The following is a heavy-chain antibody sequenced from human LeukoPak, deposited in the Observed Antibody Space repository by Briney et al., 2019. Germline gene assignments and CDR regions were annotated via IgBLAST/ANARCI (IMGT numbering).Heavy chain of an antibody. CDR2: INPNSGDT. CDR3: ATRRVSYLWGTDFDY. D-gene: IGHD3-16*01. CDR1: GYTFTGYY. J-gene: IGHJ4*02. Sequence: ASVKVSCKASGYTFTGYYMHWVRQAPGQGLEWMGWINPNSGDTKYAQKFQGRVTMTRDTSISTAYMEVSRLRSDDTAVYYCATRRVSYLWGTDFDYWGQGTLVTVSS. V-gene: IGHV1-2*02.